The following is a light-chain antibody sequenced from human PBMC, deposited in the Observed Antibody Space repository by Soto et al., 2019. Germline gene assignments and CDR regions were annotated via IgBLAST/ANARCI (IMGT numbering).Light chain of an antibody. J-gene: IGKJ4*01. CDR3: QQYSSSPT. V-gene: IGKV3-20*01. Sequence: EIVLTQSPGTLSLSPGEGATLSCRASQSVRSSFLAWYQQKPGQAPSLLIYGASSRATGIPDRFSGGGSGTDFTFSISRLEPEDLAVYYCQQYSSSPTFGEGTKVEIK. CDR1: QSVRSSF. CDR2: GAS.